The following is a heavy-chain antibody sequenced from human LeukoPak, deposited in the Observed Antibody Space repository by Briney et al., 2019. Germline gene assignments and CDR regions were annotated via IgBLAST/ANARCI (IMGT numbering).Heavy chain of an antibody. CDR2: ISYDGSNK. J-gene: IGHJ4*02. Sequence: GGSLRLSCAASGFTFSSYAVHWVRQAPGKGLEWVAVISYDGSNKYYADSVKGRFTISRDNSKNTLYLQMNSLRAEDTAVYYCASAMIVVVPDYWGQGTLVTVSS. D-gene: IGHD3-22*01. V-gene: IGHV3-30*01. CDR1: GFTFSSYA. CDR3: ASAMIVVVPDY.